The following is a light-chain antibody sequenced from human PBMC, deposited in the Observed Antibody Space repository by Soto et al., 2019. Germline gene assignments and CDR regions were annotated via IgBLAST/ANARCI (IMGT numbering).Light chain of an antibody. V-gene: IGLV2-14*03. CDR1: SNDVGAYNF. Sequence: QSALTQPASVSGSPGQSITISCSGTSNDVGAYNFVSWYQQHPGRAPKLILYDVSSRPSHVSNRFSGSKSGNTASLSISGLRPEDEADYFCSSYTRSATRYVFGSGTKLTVL. J-gene: IGLJ1*01. CDR2: DVS. CDR3: SSYTRSATRYV.